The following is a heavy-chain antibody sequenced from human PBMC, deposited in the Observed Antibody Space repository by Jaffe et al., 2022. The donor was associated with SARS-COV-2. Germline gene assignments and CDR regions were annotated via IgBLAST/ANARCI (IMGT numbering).Heavy chain of an antibody. CDR1: GYSFSNYW. V-gene: IGHV5-51*01. CDR3: ARLALWSTYYDAFDI. D-gene: IGHD3-3*01. Sequence: VQLVQSAAEVKKPGESLKMSCKSSGYSFSNYWIGWVRQKPGKGLEWMGIIYPGDSDTRYSPSFQGQVTISADKSINTAYLQWSSLKASDTAMYYCARLALWSTYYDAFDIWGQGTMVTVSS. J-gene: IGHJ3*02. CDR2: IYPGDSDT.